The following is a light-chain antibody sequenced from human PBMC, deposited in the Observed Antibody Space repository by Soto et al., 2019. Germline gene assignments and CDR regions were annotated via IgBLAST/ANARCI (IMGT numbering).Light chain of an antibody. CDR2: SNN. CDR1: SSNIGAGYD. CDR3: QSYDSSLSGSYV. V-gene: IGLV1-40*01. J-gene: IGLJ1*01. Sequence: QAVVTQPPAVSGAPGQRVTISCTGSSSNIGAGYDVHWYQRLPGTAPKVLIYSNNNRPSGVPDRFSGSKSGTSASLAITWLQAEDEADYYCQSYDSSLSGSYVFGTGTKLTVL.